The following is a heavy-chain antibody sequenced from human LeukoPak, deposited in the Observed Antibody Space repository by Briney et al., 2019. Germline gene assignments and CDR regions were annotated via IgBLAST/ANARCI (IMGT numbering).Heavy chain of an antibody. V-gene: IGHV4-39*01. CDR3: ARPDYDSSGTDY. J-gene: IGHJ4*02. D-gene: IGHD3-22*01. Sequence: TSETLSLTCSVSGASISSSNYYWAWIRQPPGKGLEWIGSTYHSGRTYYNPSLKSRVTISVDTSKNQFSLKLSSVTAADTAVYYCARPDYDSSGTDYWGQGTLVTVSS. CDR1: GASISSSNYY. CDR2: TYHSGRT.